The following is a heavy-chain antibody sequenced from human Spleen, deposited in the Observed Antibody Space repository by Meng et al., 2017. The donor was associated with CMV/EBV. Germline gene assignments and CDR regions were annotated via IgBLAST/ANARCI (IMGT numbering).Heavy chain of an antibody. CDR3: ARDGVEGTTHFDY. V-gene: IGHV3-74*03. J-gene: IGHJ4*02. D-gene: IGHD1-7*01. Sequence: CAASGFTFSGHWVHWVRQAPGKGLVWVSRINKDGSRTTYADSVKGRFTISRDNAKNTLYLQMNSLRVEDTAVYYCARDGVEGTTHFDYWGQGTLVTVSS. CDR1: GFTFSGHW. CDR2: INKDGSRT.